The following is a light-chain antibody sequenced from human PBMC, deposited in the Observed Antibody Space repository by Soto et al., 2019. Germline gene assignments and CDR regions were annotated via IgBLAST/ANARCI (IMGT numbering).Light chain of an antibody. CDR2: EVS. CDR1: SSDVGSYNY. V-gene: IGLV2-14*01. CDR3: SSYTSSSTYV. Sequence: QSVLTQPASVSGSPGQSITISCTGTSSDVGSYNYVSWYQQHPGKAPKVMIYEVSNRPSGVSNRFPGSKSGNTASLTISGLQAEDEADYYCSSYTSSSTYVFGTGTKVTVL. J-gene: IGLJ1*01.